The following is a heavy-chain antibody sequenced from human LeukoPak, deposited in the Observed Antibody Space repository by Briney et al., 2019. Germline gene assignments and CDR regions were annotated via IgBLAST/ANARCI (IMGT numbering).Heavy chain of an antibody. V-gene: IGHV3-23*01. D-gene: IGHD3-3*01. CDR3: ARGRDYDFWSGYYY. Sequence: GGSLRLSCAASGFTFTNNFMSWVRQAPGKGLEWVSAISGSGGSTYYADSVKGRFTISRDNSKNTLYLQMNSLRAEDTAVYYCARGRDYDFWSGYYYWGQGTLVTVSS. J-gene: IGHJ4*02. CDR2: ISGSGGST. CDR1: GFTFTNNF.